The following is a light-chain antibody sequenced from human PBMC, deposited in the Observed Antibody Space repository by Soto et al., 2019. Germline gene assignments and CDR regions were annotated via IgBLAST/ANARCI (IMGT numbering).Light chain of an antibody. CDR2: GAF. Sequence: EIVMTQSPATLSVSPGERATLSCRASQSVNTNLAWYQQKPGQSPRLLIYGAFTRATGIPATFSGSGSGTEFILTISSLQSEDSAVYFCQQYNNWPLLTFGGGTKVEIK. V-gene: IGKV3-15*01. J-gene: IGKJ4*01. CDR3: QQYNNWPLLT. CDR1: QSVNTN.